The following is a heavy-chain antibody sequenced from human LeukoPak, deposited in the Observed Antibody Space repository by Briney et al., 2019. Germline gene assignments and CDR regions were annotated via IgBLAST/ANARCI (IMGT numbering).Heavy chain of an antibody. V-gene: IGHV4-59*08. Sequence: SETLSLTCTVSGGSISSYYWSWIRQPPGKGLEWIGYIYYSGSTNYNPSLKSRVTMSVDTSKNQFSLKLSSVTAADTAVYYCARGRGYGRTFDYWGQGTLVTVSS. CDR2: IYYSGST. CDR1: GGSISSYY. J-gene: IGHJ4*02. D-gene: IGHD5-18*01. CDR3: ARGRGYGRTFDY.